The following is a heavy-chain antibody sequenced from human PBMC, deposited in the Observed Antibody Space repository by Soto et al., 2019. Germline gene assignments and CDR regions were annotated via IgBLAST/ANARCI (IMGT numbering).Heavy chain of an antibody. D-gene: IGHD1-1*01. CDR2: ISSCGSYF. V-gene: IGHV3-11*01. CDR3: ARFFSQRTTYFDY. J-gene: IGHJ4*01. Sequence: QVQLVESGGNLVQPGGSLRLSFTASGFTFSDSYMSWLRQAPGKGLEWISYISSCGSYFYYADSVKGRFSFSRDNAKNSLYLQMNSLRAEDTAVYYCARFFSQRTTYFDYWGLGTLVTVSS. CDR1: GFTFSDSY.